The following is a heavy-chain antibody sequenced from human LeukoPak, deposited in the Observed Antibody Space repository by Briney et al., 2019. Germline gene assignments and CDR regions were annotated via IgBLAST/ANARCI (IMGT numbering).Heavy chain of an antibody. CDR2: IYYSGST. CDR3: ARAEWFGEALGFDP. J-gene: IGHJ5*02. CDR1: GGSISSGGYY. Sequence: SETLSLTCTVSGGSISSGGYYWSWIRQHPGKGLEWIGYIYYSGSTYYNPSLKSRVTISVDTSKNQFSLKLSSVTAADTAVYYCARAEWFGEALGFDPWGQGTLVTVSS. D-gene: IGHD3-10*01. V-gene: IGHV4-31*03.